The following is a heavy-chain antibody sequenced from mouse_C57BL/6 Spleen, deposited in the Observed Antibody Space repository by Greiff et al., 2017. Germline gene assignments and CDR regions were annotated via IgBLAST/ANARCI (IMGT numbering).Heavy chain of an antibody. CDR3: ARSGSNYFDY. V-gene: IGHV1-63*01. D-gene: IGHD5-1*01. CDR1: GYTFTNYW. J-gene: IGHJ2*01. Sequence: VQVVESGAELVRPGTSVKMSCKASGYTFTNYWIGWAKQRPGHGLEWLGDIYPGGGYTNYNEKFKGKATLTADKSSSTAYMQFSSLTSEDSAIYYCARSGSNYFDYGGQGTTLTVSS. CDR2: IYPGGGYT.